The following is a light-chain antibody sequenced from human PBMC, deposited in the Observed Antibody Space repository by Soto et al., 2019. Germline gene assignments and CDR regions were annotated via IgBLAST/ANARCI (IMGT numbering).Light chain of an antibody. V-gene: IGKV3-11*01. CDR1: QSIRSN. Sequence: IVLTQSPATLSLSPGERATLSCRASQSIRSNLGWYQQKRGQAPRLLIYDASNRATGVPGRFSGSGSGTDFTLTISSLEPEDFAIYYCQQRSNWLTFGQGTRLEIK. CDR3: QQRSNWLT. J-gene: IGKJ5*01. CDR2: DAS.